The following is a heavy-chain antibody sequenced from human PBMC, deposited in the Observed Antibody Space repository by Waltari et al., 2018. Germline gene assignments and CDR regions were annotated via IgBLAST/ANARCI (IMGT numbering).Heavy chain of an antibody. CDR3: ARERDIVVVPAAILYWYFDL. V-gene: IGHV4-59*01. D-gene: IGHD2-2*01. J-gene: IGHJ2*01. Sequence: QVQLQESGPGLVKPSETLSLTCTVSGGSISSYYWSWIRQPPGKGLEWIGYIYYSGSTNYNPSLNSRVTISVDTSKNQFSLKLTSVTAADTAVYYCARERDIVVVPAAILYWYFDLWGRGTLVTVSS. CDR1: GGSISSYY. CDR2: IYYSGST.